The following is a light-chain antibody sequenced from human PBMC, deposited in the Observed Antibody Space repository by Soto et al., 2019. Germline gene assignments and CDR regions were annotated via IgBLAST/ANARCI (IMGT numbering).Light chain of an antibody. V-gene: IGKV1-5*03. CDR3: QQDNSFPHT. Sequence: IQMTQSPPTLSASVGDTVTITCRSSESIYSWLAWYKQKPGKAPQLLIYKTSTLQGGVPSRFSGSGSGTDYTLAISSLQPEDFATYYCQQDNSFPHTFGQGTKVENK. J-gene: IGKJ1*01. CDR1: ESIYSW. CDR2: KTS.